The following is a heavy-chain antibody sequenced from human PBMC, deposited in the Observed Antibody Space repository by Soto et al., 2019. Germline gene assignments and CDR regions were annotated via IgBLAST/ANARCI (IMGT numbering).Heavy chain of an antibody. V-gene: IGHV1-2*02. CDR2: VNPNSGGT. CDR3: ASRAPGGSYYKGRGYYYGMDV. Sequence: GASVKVSCKASGYTFTGYYMHWVRQAPGQGLEWMGWVNPNSGGTNYAQKFQGRVTMTRDTSISTAYMEQSRLRSDDTAVYYCASRAPGGSYYKGRGYYYGMDVWGQGTTVTV. J-gene: IGHJ6*02. CDR1: GYTFTGYY. D-gene: IGHD1-26*01.